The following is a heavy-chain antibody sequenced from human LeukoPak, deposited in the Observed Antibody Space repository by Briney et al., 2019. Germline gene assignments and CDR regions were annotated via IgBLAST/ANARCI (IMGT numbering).Heavy chain of an antibody. Sequence: GGSLRLSCAASGFTFNSYAMSWVRQAPGKGLEWVSAISGSDGSTYYADSVKGRFTISRDNSKNTLYLEMNSLRAEDTAVYYCAKEVLLSFGDYTYVGHWGQGTLVTVSS. CDR2: ISGSDGST. CDR1: GFTFNSYA. CDR3: AKEVLLSFGDYTYVGH. V-gene: IGHV3-23*01. J-gene: IGHJ4*02. D-gene: IGHD4-17*01.